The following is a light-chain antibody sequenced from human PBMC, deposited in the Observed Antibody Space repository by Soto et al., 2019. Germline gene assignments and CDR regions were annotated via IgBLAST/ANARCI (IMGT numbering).Light chain of an antibody. CDR2: GAS. J-gene: IGKJ5*01. Sequence: EIVMTQSPATLSVSPGERVTLSCRASQCVSSYLAWYQHKPGQPPRLLIYGASTRATGIPARFSGSGSGTDFTLTISSRQSEDFAVYFRQQWSDWPQFTFGQGTRLEIK. CDR1: QCVSSY. V-gene: IGKV3-15*01. CDR3: QQWSDWPQFT.